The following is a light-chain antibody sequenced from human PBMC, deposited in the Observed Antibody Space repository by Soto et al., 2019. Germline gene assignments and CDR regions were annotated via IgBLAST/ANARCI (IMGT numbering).Light chain of an antibody. V-gene: IGKV3-15*01. Sequence: EMVITQSPATVSVSQGERASLSCRASQTVNSKMAWYQQKPGQGPRLLIYGASTRATGIPARFSGSGSGTEFTLTISSLQLEDLAVYWCQQYSNWPLTFGQGTKWIS. CDR1: QTVNSK. CDR3: QQYSNWPLT. J-gene: IGKJ1*01. CDR2: GAS.